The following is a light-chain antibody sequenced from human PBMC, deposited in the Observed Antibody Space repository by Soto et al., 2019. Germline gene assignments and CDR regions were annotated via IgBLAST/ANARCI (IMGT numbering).Light chain of an antibody. CDR1: SSNIGNNY. Sequence: QSVLTQPPSVSAAPGQKVTISCSGSSSNIGNNYVSWYQQLPGTAPKLLIYDNNKRPSGIPDRFSGSQSGTSASLAISGLQYEDEAHYYCGAWDDTLNVLVFGGGTKVTVL. V-gene: IGLV1-51*01. CDR2: DNN. CDR3: GAWDDTLNVLV. J-gene: IGLJ2*01.